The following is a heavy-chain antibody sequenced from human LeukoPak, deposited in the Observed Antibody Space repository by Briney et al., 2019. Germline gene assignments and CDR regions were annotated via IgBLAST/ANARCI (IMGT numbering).Heavy chain of an antibody. Sequence: GASVKVSCKASGYTFTSYDISWVRQAPGQGLEWMGGIIPIFGTANYAQKFQGRVTITTDESTSTAYMELSSLRSEDTAVYYCARAPYGGDSGYDRQDYWGQGTLVTVSS. CDR1: GYTFTSYD. J-gene: IGHJ4*02. CDR2: IIPIFGTA. CDR3: ARAPYGGDSGYDRQDY. D-gene: IGHD5-12*01. V-gene: IGHV1-69*05.